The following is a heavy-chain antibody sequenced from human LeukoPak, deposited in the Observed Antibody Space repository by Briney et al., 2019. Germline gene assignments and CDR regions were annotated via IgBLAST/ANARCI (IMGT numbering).Heavy chain of an antibody. J-gene: IGHJ5*02. CDR2: IYYSGST. CDR3: ARGSLVSNSATGP. D-gene: IGHD2-21*01. V-gene: IGHV4-59*01. CDR1: GGSISSYY. Sequence: PAETLSLTCTVSGGSISSYYWSWIRQPPGKGLEWIGYIYYSGSTNYNPSLKSRVTISVDTSKNQFSLKLSSVTAADTAVYYCARGSLVSNSATGPWGQGTLVTVSS.